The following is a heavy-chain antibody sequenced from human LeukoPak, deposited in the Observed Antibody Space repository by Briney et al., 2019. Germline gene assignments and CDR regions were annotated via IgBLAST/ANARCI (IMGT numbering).Heavy chain of an antibody. D-gene: IGHD6-13*01. CDR2: IKQDGSEK. Sequence: GGSLRLSCAASGFTFNSYWMTWVRQAPGKGLEWVANIKQDGSEKYYVDSVKGRFTTSRDNAKNSLYLQMNSLRAEDTAVYYCVRAIGAAGSYWGQGTLVTVSS. J-gene: IGHJ4*02. CDR3: VRAIGAAGSY. V-gene: IGHV3-7*03. CDR1: GFTFNSYW.